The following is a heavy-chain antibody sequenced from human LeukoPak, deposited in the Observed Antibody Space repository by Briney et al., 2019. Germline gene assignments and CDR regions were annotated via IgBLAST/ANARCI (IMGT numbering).Heavy chain of an antibody. CDR3: AGGAYCSGGSCYSIS. Sequence: PSETLSLTCTVSGGSISSSSYYWGWIRQPPGKGLEWIGSIYYSGSTNYNPSLKSRVTISVDTSKNQFSLKLSSVTAADTAVYYCAGGAYCSGGSCYSISWGQGTLVTVSS. CDR2: IYYSGST. V-gene: IGHV4-39*07. D-gene: IGHD2-15*01. CDR1: GGSISSSSYY. J-gene: IGHJ4*02.